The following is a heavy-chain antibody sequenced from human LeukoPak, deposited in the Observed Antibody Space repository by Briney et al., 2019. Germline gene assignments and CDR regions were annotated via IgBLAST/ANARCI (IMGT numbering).Heavy chain of an antibody. D-gene: IGHD3-3*01. CDR2: ISYDGSNK. CDR1: GFTFSSYG. V-gene: IGHV3-30*18. CDR3: AKDKLNDFWSGLSVMDY. J-gene: IGHJ4*02. Sequence: SGGSLRLSCAAFGFTFSSYGMHWVRQAPGKGLEWVAVISYDGSNKYYADSVKGRFTISRDNSKNTLYLQMNSLRAEDTAVYYCAKDKLNDFWSGLSVMDYWGQGTLVTVSS.